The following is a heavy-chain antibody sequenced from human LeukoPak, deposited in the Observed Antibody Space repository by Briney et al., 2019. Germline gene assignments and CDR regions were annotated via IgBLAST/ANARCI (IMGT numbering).Heavy chain of an antibody. CDR1: GFSLSTSGVG. J-gene: IGHJ4*02. D-gene: IGHD6-19*01. Sequence: SGPTLVNPTQTLTLTCTFSGFSLSTSGVGVGWIRQPPGKALEWLALIYWDDDKRYSPSLTSRLTITKDTSKNQVVLTMTNMDHVDTATYYCAHIHDSSGWYQFGGQGTLVTVSS. CDR2: IYWDDDK. CDR3: AHIHDSSGWYQF. V-gene: IGHV2-5*02.